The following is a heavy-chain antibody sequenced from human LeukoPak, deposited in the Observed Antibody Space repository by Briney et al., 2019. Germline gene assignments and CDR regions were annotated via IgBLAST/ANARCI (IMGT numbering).Heavy chain of an antibody. CDR2: IIPIFGTA. CDR1: GCTFSSYA. V-gene: IGHV1-69*13. Sequence: GASVKVSCKASGCTFSSYAISWVLQAPGQGLEWMGGIIPIFGTANYAQKFQGRVTITADESTSTAYMELSILRSEDTAVYYCASEYCSGGSCYYFDYWGQGTLVTVSS. J-gene: IGHJ4*02. D-gene: IGHD2-15*01. CDR3: ASEYCSGGSCYYFDY.